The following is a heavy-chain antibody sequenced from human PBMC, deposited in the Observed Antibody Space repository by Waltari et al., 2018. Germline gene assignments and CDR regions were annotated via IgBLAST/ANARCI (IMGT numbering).Heavy chain of an antibody. CDR1: GGTFNTYG. V-gene: IGHV1-69*01. Sequence: QVQLVQSGAEVKKPGSSVKVSCKASGGTFNTYGINWVRPAPGQGLGWRGWIISMCGEANYAHEFRGRVTITADEPTSTAYMELTSLTSEDTAVYYCARGVEYSTASWLDFWGSGTLVTVSS. D-gene: IGHD6-6*01. J-gene: IGHJ4*01. CDR2: IISMCGEA. CDR3: ARGVEYSTASWLDF.